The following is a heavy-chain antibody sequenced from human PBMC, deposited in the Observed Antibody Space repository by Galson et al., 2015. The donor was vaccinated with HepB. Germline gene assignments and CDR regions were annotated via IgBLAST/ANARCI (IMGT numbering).Heavy chain of an antibody. D-gene: IGHD3-22*01. CDR1: GGSISSYY. J-gene: IGHJ4*02. CDR3: ARHRDPYYYDSSGYYPIDY. Sequence: ETLSLTCTVSGGSISSYYWSWIRQPPGKGLEWIGYIYYSGSTNYNPSLKSRVTISVDTSKNQFSLKLSSVTAADTAVYYCARHRDPYYYDSSGYYPIDYWGQGTLVTVSS. CDR2: IYYSGST. V-gene: IGHV4-59*08.